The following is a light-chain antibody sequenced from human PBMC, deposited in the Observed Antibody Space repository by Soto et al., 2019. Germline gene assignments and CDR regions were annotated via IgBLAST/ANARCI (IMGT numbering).Light chain of an antibody. J-gene: IGLJ7*01. CDR3: CSDAGSSKV. CDR2: EVT. CDR1: SSDVGVYKH. V-gene: IGLV2-8*01. Sequence: QSALTQPPSASGSPGQSVTISCTGSSSDVGVYKHVSWYQQHPGKAPKLVIYEVTRRPSDVPDRFSGSKSGNTASLTVSGNLTEDAADYYCCSDAGSSKVFGGGTQLTVL.